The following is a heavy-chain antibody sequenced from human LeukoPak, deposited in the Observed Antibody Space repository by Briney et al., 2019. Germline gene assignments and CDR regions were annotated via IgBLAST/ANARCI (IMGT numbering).Heavy chain of an antibody. V-gene: IGHV4-61*05. D-gene: IGHD3-22*01. Sequence: PSETLSLTCTVSGGSISSSSYYWGWIRQPPGKGLEWIGYIYYSGSTNYNPSLKSRVTISVDTSKNQFSLKLSSVTAADTAVYYCARHDSSGYYRFDYWGQGTLVTVSS. CDR1: GGSISSSSYY. J-gene: IGHJ4*02. CDR2: IYYSGST. CDR3: ARHDSSGYYRFDY.